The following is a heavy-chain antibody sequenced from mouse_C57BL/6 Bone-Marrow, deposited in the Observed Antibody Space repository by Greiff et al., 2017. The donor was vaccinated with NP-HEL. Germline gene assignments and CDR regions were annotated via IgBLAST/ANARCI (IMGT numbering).Heavy chain of an antibody. CDR2: ISSGGSYT. CDR3: ARHRGFWYFDV. J-gene: IGHJ1*03. V-gene: IGHV5-6*01. Sequence: EVKVVESGGDLVKPGGSLKLSCAASGFTFSSYGMSWVRQTPDKRLEWVATISSGGSYTYYPDSVKGRFTIARDNAKNTLYLQMSSLKSEDTAMYYCARHRGFWYFDVWGTGTTVTVSS. CDR1: GFTFSSYG. D-gene: IGHD3-3*01.